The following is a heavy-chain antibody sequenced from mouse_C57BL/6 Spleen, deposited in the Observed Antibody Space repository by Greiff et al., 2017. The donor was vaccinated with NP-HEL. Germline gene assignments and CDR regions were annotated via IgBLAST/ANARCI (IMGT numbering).Heavy chain of an antibody. CDR2: ISSGGSYT. D-gene: IGHD1-1*01. CDR3: ATFTAVVPAYAMDY. CDR1: GFTFSSYG. V-gene: IGHV5-6*01. Sequence: EVQVVESGGDLVKPGGSLKLSCAASGFTFSSYGMSWVRQTPDKRLEWVATISSGGSYTSSPDSVKGRFTISRDKSKNTLYLQMSSLKSEDTAMYYCATFTAVVPAYAMDYWGQGTSVTVSS. J-gene: IGHJ4*01.